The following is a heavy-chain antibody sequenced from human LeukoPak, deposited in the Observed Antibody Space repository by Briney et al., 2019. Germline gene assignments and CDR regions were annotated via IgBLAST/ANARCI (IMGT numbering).Heavy chain of an antibody. J-gene: IGHJ4*02. CDR1: RYSFTSYW. CDR3: ARHGAPLDYGDLYYFDN. V-gene: IGHV5-51*01. CDR2: IYPGDSDT. Sequence: GESLKISCKGSRYSFTSYWIGWVRQMPGKGLEWMGIIYPGDSDTRYSPSFQGQVTISADKSIRTAYLQWSSLKVSDTATYYCARHGAPLDYGDLYYFDNWGQGTLVTVSS. D-gene: IGHD4-17*01.